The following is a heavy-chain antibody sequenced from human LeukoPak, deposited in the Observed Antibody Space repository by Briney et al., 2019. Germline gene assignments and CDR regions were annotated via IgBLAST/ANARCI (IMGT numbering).Heavy chain of an antibody. CDR3: AILYSTNY. CDR2: ISNSGGFT. CDR1: GFTFSSYA. Sequence: AGSLRLSCAASGFTFSSYAMTWVRQAPGKGLEWVSGISNSGGFTYYADSVKGRLTISRDNSKNTLYLQMNSLRAEDTALYYCAILYSTNYWGQGTLVTVPS. D-gene: IGHD6-13*01. V-gene: IGHV3-23*01. J-gene: IGHJ4*02.